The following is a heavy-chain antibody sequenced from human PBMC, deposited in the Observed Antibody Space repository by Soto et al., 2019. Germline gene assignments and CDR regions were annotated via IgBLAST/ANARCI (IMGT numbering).Heavy chain of an antibody. J-gene: IGHJ3*02. D-gene: IGHD3-10*01. CDR3: ARGARGLGDAFDI. CDR1: GGSISSYY. Sequence: SETLSLTCTVSGGSISSYYWSWIRQPPGKGLEWIGYIYYSGSTNYNPSLKSRVTISVDTSKNQFSLKLSSVTAADTAVYYCARGARGLGDAFDIWGQGTMVTVSS. V-gene: IGHV4-59*01. CDR2: IYYSGST.